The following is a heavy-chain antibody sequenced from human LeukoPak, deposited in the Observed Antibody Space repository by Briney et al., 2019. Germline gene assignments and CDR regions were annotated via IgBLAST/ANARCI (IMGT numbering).Heavy chain of an antibody. CDR3: ARGASDKDSGSYYELDY. CDR2: ISYDGSNK. Sequence: PGGSLRLSCAASGFTFSSYAMHWVRQAPGKGLEWVAVISYDGSNKYYADSVKGRFTISRDNSKNTLYLQMNSPRAEDTAVYYRARGASDKDSGSYYELDYWGQGTLVTVSS. D-gene: IGHD1-26*01. V-gene: IGHV3-30*01. J-gene: IGHJ4*02. CDR1: GFTFSSYA.